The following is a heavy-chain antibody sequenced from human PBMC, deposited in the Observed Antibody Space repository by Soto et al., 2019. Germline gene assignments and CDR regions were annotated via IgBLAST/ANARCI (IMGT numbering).Heavy chain of an antibody. V-gene: IGHV7-4-1*01. CDR2: INTNTGNP. J-gene: IGHJ4*02. CDR3: AGSGIDDYGDPYYFDY. Sequence: ASVKVSCKASGYTFTSYAMNWVRQAPGQGLEWMGWINTNTGNPTYAQGFTGRFVFSLDTSVSTAYLQICSLKAEDTAVYYCAGSGIDDYGDPYYFDYWGQGTLVTVSS. D-gene: IGHD4-17*01. CDR1: GYTFTSYA.